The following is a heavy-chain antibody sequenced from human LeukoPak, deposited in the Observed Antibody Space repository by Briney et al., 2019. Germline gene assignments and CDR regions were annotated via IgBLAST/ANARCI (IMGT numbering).Heavy chain of an antibody. J-gene: IGHJ4*02. D-gene: IGHD3-10*01. V-gene: IGHV4-39*01. Sequence: PSETLSLTCTVSGGSISSSSYYWGWIRQPPGKGLEWIGSIYYSGSTYYNPSLKSRVTISVDTSKNQFSLKLSSVTAADTAVYYCASLPALRFGELLPISQYYFDYWGQGTLVTVSS. CDR2: IYYSGST. CDR1: GGSISSSSYY. CDR3: ASLPALRFGELLPISQYYFDY.